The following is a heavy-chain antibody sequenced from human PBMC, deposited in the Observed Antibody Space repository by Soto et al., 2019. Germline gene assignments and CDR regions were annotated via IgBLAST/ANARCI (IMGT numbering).Heavy chain of an antibody. V-gene: IGHV5-51*01. Sequence: GESLKISCKGSGYSFTSYWIGWVRQMPGKGLEWMGIIYPGDSDTRYSPSFQGQVTISADKSISTAYLQWSSLKASDTAMYYCARPSTYYDFWSGYSPDGYFDYWGQGTLVTVS. D-gene: IGHD3-3*01. CDR3: ARPSTYYDFWSGYSPDGYFDY. CDR2: IYPGDSDT. J-gene: IGHJ4*02. CDR1: GYSFTSYW.